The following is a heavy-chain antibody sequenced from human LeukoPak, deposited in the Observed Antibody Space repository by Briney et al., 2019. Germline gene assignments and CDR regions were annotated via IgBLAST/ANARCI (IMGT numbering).Heavy chain of an antibody. D-gene: IGHD1-26*01. CDR3: ARDLGATTFDY. CDR2: IDTDSTYI. J-gene: IGHJ4*02. V-gene: IGHV3-21*01. Sequence: GGSLRLSCAASGFTFSNYDMTWVRLAPGKGLEWVASIDTDSTYIHYADSVRGRFTISRDNAKNSLYPQMNSLRAEDTAVYYCARDLGATTFDYWGQGTLVTVSS. CDR1: GFTFSNYD.